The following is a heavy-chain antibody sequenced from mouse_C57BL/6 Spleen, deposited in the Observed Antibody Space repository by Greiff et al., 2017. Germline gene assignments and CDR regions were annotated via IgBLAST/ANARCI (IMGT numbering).Heavy chain of an antibody. CDR1: GYNITDYY. CDR3: ASGSYDYAWFAY. D-gene: IGHD2-4*01. V-gene: IGHV1-26*01. J-gene: IGHJ3*01. CDR2: INPNNGGT. Sequence: EVQLQQSGPELVKPGASVKISCTASGYNITDYYMNWVKQSPGKSLEWIGDINPNNGGTSYNQKFKGKATLTVDTSSSTAYMELRSLTSEDSAVYYCASGSYDYAWFAYWGQGTLVTVSA.